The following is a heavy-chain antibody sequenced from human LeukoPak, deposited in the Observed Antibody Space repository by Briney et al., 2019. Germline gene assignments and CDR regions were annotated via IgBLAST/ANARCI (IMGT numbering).Heavy chain of an antibody. Sequence: PGGSLRLSCAASGFTVSSNYMSWVRQAPGKGLEWVSVIYSGGSTYYADSVKGRFTISRDNSKNTLYLQMNSLRAEDTAVYYCARVLVGARRRPDAFDIWGQGTMVTVSS. CDR3: ARVLVGARRRPDAFDI. D-gene: IGHD1-26*01. CDR2: IYSGGST. V-gene: IGHV3-66*01. CDR1: GFTVSSNY. J-gene: IGHJ3*02.